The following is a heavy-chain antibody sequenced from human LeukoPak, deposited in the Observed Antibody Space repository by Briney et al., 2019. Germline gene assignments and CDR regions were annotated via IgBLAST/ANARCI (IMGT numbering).Heavy chain of an antibody. V-gene: IGHV4-59*12. J-gene: IGHJ5*02. CDR3: ARRVRPNWFDP. Sequence: SETLSLTCTVSGGSISSYYWSWIRQPPGKGLEWIGYIYYSGSTNYNPSLKSQVTISVDTSKNQFSLKLSSVTAADTAVYYCARRVRPNWFDPWGQGTLVTVSS. CDR1: GGSISSYY. CDR2: IYYSGST.